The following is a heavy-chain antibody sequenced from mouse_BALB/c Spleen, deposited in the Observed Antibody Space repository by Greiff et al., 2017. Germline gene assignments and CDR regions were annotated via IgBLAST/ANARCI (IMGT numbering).Heavy chain of an antibody. V-gene: IGHV14-3*02. CDR1: GFNIKDTY. Sequence: VQLQQSGAELVKPGASVKLSCTASGFNIKDTYMHWVKQRPEQGLEWIGRIDPANGNTKYDPKFQGKATITADTSSNTAYLQLSSLTSEDTAVYYCATGRGDYYAMDYWGQGTSVTVSS. CDR3: ATGRGDYYAMDY. J-gene: IGHJ4*01. CDR2: IDPANGNT. D-gene: IGHD4-1*01.